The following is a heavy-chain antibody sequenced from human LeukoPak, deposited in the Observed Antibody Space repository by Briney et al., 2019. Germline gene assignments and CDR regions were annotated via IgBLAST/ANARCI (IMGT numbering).Heavy chain of an antibody. CDR3: ARDRDPGYYDTNGYRRVNAFDI. CDR1: GFTFSNYE. CDR2: LTTSGSTK. V-gene: IGHV3-48*03. Sequence: PGGSLRPSCATSGFTFSNYEMNWVRQAAGHGREWISYLTTSGSTKYYANSVKGRFTISRDNAKNSLFLQMNSLRAEDTAVYYCARDRDPGYYDTNGYRRVNAFDIWGQGTMVTVSS. D-gene: IGHD3-22*01. J-gene: IGHJ3*02.